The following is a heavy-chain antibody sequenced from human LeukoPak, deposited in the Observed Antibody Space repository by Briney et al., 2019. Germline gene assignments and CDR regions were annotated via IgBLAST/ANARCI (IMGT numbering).Heavy chain of an antibody. J-gene: IGHJ4*02. CDR1: GGSISSYY. V-gene: IGHV4-59*01. D-gene: IGHD4-17*01. Sequence: PSETLSLTCTVSGGSISSYYWSWIRQPPGKVLEWIGYIYYSGSTNYNPSLKSRVTISVDTSKNQFSLKLSSVTAADTAVYYCARNRDYGETFDYWGQGTLVTVSS. CDR3: ARNRDYGETFDY. CDR2: IYYSGST.